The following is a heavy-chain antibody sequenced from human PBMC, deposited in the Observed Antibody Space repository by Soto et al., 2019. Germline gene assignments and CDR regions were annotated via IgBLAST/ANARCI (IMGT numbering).Heavy chain of an antibody. CDR3: AKNWNWGSLVX. D-gene: IGHD7-27*01. CDR2: IYYGGST. Sequence: SETLSLTCTVSGDSISTDYWSWIRQSPGKGLEWIGFIYYGGSTNYNPSLKSRVTISVDTPKNQFSLKLSSVTAADTAVYYCAKNWNWGSLVXWGQGTLVTVSS. J-gene: IGHJ4*02. CDR1: GDSISTDY. V-gene: IGHV4-59*08.